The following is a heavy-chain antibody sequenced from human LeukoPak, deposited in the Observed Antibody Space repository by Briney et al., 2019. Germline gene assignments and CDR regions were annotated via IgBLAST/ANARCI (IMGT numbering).Heavy chain of an antibody. Sequence: PGGSLRLSCAASGFTFSSYGMHWDRQAPGEGLEWVAFIRYDGTNKYYTDSVKGRFTISRDNSKKTLYLQMNSLRAEDTAVYYCAKDLGTRSVHDGFDIWGQGTMFTVSS. CDR1: GFTFSSYG. CDR3: AKDLGTRSVHDGFDI. J-gene: IGHJ3*02. V-gene: IGHV3-30*02. D-gene: IGHD1-1*01. CDR2: IRYDGTNK.